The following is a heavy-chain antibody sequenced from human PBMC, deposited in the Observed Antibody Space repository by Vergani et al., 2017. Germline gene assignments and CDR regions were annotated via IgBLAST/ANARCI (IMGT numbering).Heavy chain of an antibody. CDR3: ARSQGDYWYFDL. V-gene: IGHV4-38-2*01. CDR1: GYSIGSGFY. D-gene: IGHD2-21*01. J-gene: IGHJ2*01. Sequence: QVRLEESGPGLVKPSETLSLTCSVSGYSIGSGFYWAWIRQSPGEGLQWLTSIHNRGKNYHNPSLKSRFSVSLDTAKNRFSLNLTSVTATDTAVYYCARSQGDYWYFDLWGPGSLVTVSS. CDR2: IHNRGKN.